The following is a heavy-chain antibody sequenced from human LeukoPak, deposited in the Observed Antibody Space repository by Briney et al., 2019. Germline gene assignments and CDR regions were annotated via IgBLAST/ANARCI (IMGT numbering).Heavy chain of an antibody. CDR2: IYTSGST. Sequence: SQTLSLTCTVSGGSISSGSYYWSWIRQPAGKGLEWIGRIYTSGSTNYNPSLKSRVTMPVDTSKNQFFLKLNSVTAADTAVYYCARHFRREVLIGSAFDIWGQGTMVTVSS. J-gene: IGHJ3*02. V-gene: IGHV4-61*02. CDR3: ARHFRREVLIGSAFDI. CDR1: GGSISSGSYY. D-gene: IGHD1-26*01.